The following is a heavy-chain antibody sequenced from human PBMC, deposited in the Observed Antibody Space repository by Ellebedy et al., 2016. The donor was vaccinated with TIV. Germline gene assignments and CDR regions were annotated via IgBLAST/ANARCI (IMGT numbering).Heavy chain of an antibody. J-gene: IGHJ5*02. V-gene: IGHV3-7*03. CDR2: IKEDGSEK. CDR3: ARDRSLDVLAWIGEDHWFDP. Sequence: PGGSLRLSCAASGFTFSSYWMSWVRQAPGKGLEWVANIKEDGSEKYYVDSVRGRFTISRDNANNSLYLQMNSLRAGDTAVYYCARDRSLDVLAWIGEDHWFDPWGQGTLVTVSS. CDR1: GFTFSSYW. D-gene: IGHD3-10*01.